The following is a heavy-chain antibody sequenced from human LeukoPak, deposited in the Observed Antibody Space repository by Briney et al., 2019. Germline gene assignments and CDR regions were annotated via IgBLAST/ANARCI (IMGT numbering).Heavy chain of an antibody. J-gene: IGHJ4*02. CDR1: GYTFTSYY. CDR3: ARVIPYYYGSGSSGDN. CDR2: INPRTGST. V-gene: IGHV1-46*01. D-gene: IGHD3-10*01. Sequence: ASVKVSCKASGYTFTSYYIFWVRQAPGQGLEWMGIINPRTGSTSYSQKFQGRVTMTRNTSISTAYMELSSLRSEDTAVYYCARVIPYYYGSGSSGDNWGQGTLVTVSS.